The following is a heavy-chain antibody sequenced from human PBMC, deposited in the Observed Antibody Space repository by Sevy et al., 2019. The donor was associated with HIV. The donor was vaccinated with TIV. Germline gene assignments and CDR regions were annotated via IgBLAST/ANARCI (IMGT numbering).Heavy chain of an antibody. V-gene: IGHV3-15*01. CDR1: GFTFSDPW. CDR2: IKSKSDGGTT. CDR3: ATHPSLSVAMMVVAEGGMDV. J-gene: IGHJ6*02. D-gene: IGHD3-22*01. Sequence: GGSLRLSCVASGFTFSDPWMSWVRQPPGKGLEWVGRIKSKSDGGTTEYAAPVKGRFTISRDDSKNTLYLQMNSLKTDDTAVYYCATHPSLSVAMMVVAEGGMDVWGQGTTVTVSS.